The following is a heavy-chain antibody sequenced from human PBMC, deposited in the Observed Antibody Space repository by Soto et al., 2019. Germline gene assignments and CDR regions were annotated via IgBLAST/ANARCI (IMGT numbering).Heavy chain of an antibody. CDR1: GFKFDDYA. CDR3: AKDIYDILTGYSRGDGLEL. J-gene: IGHJ3*01. V-gene: IGHV3-9*01. CDR2: ISWRSGSM. Sequence: EVQLVDSGGDLVQPGRSLRLACTASGFKFDDYAMHWVRQAPGKGLEWVSGISWRSGSMNYADSVKGRFTISRDNAKNAMYLHMNSPRSEDTALYYWAKDIYDILTGYSRGDGLELWGHGTMVTVSS. D-gene: IGHD3-9*01.